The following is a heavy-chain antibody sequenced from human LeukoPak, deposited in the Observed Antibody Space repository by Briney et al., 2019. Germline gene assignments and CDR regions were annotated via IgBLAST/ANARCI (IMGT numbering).Heavy chain of an antibody. CDR1: GFTFSSYS. Sequence: GGSLRLSCAASGFTFSSYSMNWVRQAPGKGLEWVSSISSSSSYIYYADSVKGRFTISRDNAKNSLYLQMNSLRAEDTAVYYCARDFRGNWFDPWGQGTLVTVSS. CDR2: ISSSSSYI. V-gene: IGHV3-21*01. CDR3: ARDFRGNWFDP. J-gene: IGHJ5*02.